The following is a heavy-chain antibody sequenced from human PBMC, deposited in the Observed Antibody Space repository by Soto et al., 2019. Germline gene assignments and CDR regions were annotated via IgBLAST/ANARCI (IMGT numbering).Heavy chain of an antibody. CDR3: AKDSTVVVTAIGSWYFDL. D-gene: IGHD2-21*02. Sequence: QVQLVESGGGVVQPGRSLRLSCAASGFTFSSYGMHWVRQAPGKGLEWVAVISYDGSNKYYADSVKDRFTISRDNSKNTLYLQMNSLRAEDTAVYYCAKDSTVVVTAIGSWYFDLWGRSTLVTVSS. V-gene: IGHV3-30*18. J-gene: IGHJ2*01. CDR1: GFTFSSYG. CDR2: ISYDGSNK.